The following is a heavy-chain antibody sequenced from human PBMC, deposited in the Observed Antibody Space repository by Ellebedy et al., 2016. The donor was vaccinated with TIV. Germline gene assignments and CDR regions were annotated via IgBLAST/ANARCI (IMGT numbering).Heavy chain of an antibody. Sequence: SETLSLTXAVSGGSISSSNWWSWVRQPPGKGLEWIGEIYHSGSTNYNPSLKSRVTISVDKSKNQFSLKLSSVTAADTAVYYCARDVRRLLWFGESIQGGGMDVWGQGTTVTVSS. CDR1: GGSISSSNW. D-gene: IGHD3-10*01. CDR3: ARDVRRLLWFGESIQGGGMDV. V-gene: IGHV4-4*02. J-gene: IGHJ6*02. CDR2: IYHSGST.